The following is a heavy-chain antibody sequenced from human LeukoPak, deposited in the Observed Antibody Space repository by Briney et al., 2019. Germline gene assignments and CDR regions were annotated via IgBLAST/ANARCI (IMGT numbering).Heavy chain of an antibody. J-gene: IGHJ4*02. CDR3: ARGPNMVRA. CDR2: INHSGST. Sequence: SETLSLTCAVYGGSFSGYYWSWIRQPPGKGLEWIGEINHSGSTNYNPSLKSRVTISVDTSKNQFSLKLSSVTAADTAVYYCARGPNMVRAWGQGTLVTASS. V-gene: IGHV4-34*01. D-gene: IGHD3-10*01. CDR1: GGSFSGYY.